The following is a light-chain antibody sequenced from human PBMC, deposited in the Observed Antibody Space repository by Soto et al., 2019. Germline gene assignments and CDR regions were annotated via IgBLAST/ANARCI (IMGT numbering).Light chain of an antibody. CDR1: QNVGSN. Sequence: EIVMTQSPATLSVSPGEGATLSCRASQNVGSNLAWYQQKPGQAPRLLIYAASNRATGIPTKFSGSGSGTEFTLSISSLQSEDFALYYCQQFDHWPGTFGQGTKVEIK. CDR2: AAS. V-gene: IGKV3-15*01. CDR3: QQFDHWPGT. J-gene: IGKJ1*01.